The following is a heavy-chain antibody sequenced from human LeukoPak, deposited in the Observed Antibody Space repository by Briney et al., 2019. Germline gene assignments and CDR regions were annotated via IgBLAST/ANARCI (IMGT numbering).Heavy chain of an antibody. CDR1: GDSISTGGYY. CDR2: IYYSGST. Sequence: SQTLSLTCTVSGDSISTGGYYWAWIRQHRERGLEWIGYIYYSGSTHYNPSLQSRVTISVDTSKNQFSLNLNSVTAADTAVYYCARLVFRFNYYFDHWGQGTLVTVSS. J-gene: IGHJ4*02. CDR3: ARLVFRFNYYFDH. D-gene: IGHD3-3*01. V-gene: IGHV4-31*03.